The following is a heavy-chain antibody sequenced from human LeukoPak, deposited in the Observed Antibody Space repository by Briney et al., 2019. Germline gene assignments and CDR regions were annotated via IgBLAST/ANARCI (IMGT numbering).Heavy chain of an antibody. Sequence: GASVKVSCKASEYTFTGYYMHWVRQAPGQGLEWMGWINPNSGGTHYAPKFQGRVTMTRDTFISTAYMELSRLRSDDTAVYYCARGPYVPFPNWYFDLWGRGTLVTVSS. CDR2: INPNSGGT. CDR3: ARGPYVPFPNWYFDL. J-gene: IGHJ2*01. V-gene: IGHV1-2*02. D-gene: IGHD3-10*02. CDR1: EYTFTGYY.